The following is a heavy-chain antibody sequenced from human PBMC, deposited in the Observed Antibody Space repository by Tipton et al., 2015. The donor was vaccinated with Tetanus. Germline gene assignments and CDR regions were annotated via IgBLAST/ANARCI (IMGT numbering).Heavy chain of an antibody. Sequence: TLSLTCTVSGGSISGSPYFWNWLRHQPGKGLEWIGYIYYSGSTYYNPSFKSRVTMSVDTSKNQFSLKLTSVTAADTAVYYCARANYNFPKKGPFDSWGQGTLVIVSS. CDR1: GGSISGSPYF. CDR2: IYYSGST. D-gene: IGHD3-3*01. CDR3: ARANYNFPKKGPFDS. V-gene: IGHV4-31*03. J-gene: IGHJ4*02.